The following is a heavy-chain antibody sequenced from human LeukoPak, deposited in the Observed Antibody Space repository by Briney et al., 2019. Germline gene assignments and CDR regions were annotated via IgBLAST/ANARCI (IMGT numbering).Heavy chain of an antibody. D-gene: IGHD3-10*01. CDR2: IYHSGST. Sequence: SQTLSLTRAVSGGSISSGGYSWSWIRQPPGKGLEWIGYIYHSGSTYYNPSLKSRVTISVDRSKNQFSLKLSSVTAADTAVYYCARSSDYYGSGIDWFDPWGQGTLVTVSS. J-gene: IGHJ5*02. CDR3: ARSSDYYGSGIDWFDP. CDR1: GGSISSGGYS. V-gene: IGHV4-30-2*01.